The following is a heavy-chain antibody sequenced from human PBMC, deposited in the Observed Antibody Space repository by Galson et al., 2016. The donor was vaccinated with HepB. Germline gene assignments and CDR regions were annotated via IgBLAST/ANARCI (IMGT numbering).Heavy chain of an antibody. V-gene: IGHV1-8*01. CDR2: MVTTTYKT. CDR3: ARGHGNARDAFDV. Sequence: SVKVSCKASGYTFTNHYINWVRQATGHGPEWMGWMVTTTYKTGYAQKFQGRFTMTKNTSLGTAYMELSSLRSGDTAVYYCARGHGNARDAFDVWGQGTMVTVSS. CDR1: GYTFTNHY. J-gene: IGHJ3*01. D-gene: IGHD1-1*01.